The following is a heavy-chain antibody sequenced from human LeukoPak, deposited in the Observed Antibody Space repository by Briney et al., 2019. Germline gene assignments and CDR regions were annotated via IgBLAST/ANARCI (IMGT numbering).Heavy chain of an antibody. D-gene: IGHD3-22*01. Sequence: PGGSLSLSCTGSGFTFSNAWMTWVRQAPGKGLEWVGRMKSKPAGGTLDYAAPVKGRFTISRDDSKNTLYLQMNSLKTEDTAVYYCTTTYHYDSSGYSLYYWGQGTLVTVSS. CDR1: GFTFSNAW. J-gene: IGHJ4*02. CDR2: MKSKPAGGTL. V-gene: IGHV3-15*01. CDR3: TTTYHYDSSGYSLYY.